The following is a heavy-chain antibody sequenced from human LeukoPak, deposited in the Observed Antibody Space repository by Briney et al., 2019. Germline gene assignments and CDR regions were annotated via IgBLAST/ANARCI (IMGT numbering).Heavy chain of an antibody. CDR2: IYYSGST. D-gene: IGHD1-26*01. CDR3: ARGQMVGASYYFDY. CDR1: SDSISTYY. J-gene: IGHJ4*02. V-gene: IGHV4-59*01. Sequence: SETLSLTCTVSSDSISTYYWSWIRQPPGKGLKWIGYIYYSGSTTYNPSLKSRVTILVDTSKNQFSLTLSSVTAADTAVYYCARGQMVGASYYFDYWGQGTLLTVYS.